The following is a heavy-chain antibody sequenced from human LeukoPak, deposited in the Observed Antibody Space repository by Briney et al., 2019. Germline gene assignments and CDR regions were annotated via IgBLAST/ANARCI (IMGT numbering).Heavy chain of an antibody. V-gene: IGHV3-23*01. CDR3: AKYRPGDSSGTEGDF. D-gene: IGHD3-22*01. CDR1: GFTFSSYA. J-gene: IGHJ4*02. Sequence: PGGSLGLSCAASGFTFSSYAMSWVRQPPGKGLEWVSAISCSGGSKYYADSVKGRFTISRDNSKNTLYLQMSSLIGEDGAVYYCAKYRPGDSSGTEGDFWGQGTRVTVS. CDR2: ISCSGGSK.